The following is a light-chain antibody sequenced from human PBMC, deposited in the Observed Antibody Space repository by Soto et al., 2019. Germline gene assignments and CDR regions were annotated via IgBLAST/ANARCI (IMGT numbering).Light chain of an antibody. CDR2: DAS. CDR1: QSIRTW. J-gene: IGKJ2*01. Sequence: DIQMTQSPATRSASVGDRVTITCRASQSIRTWLAWYQQKPGKVPKVLIYDASSLESGVPSRFSGSGSGTEFTLTISSLQTDDFSTYYCQEYNSYSYTFGHGTKLEIK. CDR3: QEYNSYSYT. V-gene: IGKV1-5*01.